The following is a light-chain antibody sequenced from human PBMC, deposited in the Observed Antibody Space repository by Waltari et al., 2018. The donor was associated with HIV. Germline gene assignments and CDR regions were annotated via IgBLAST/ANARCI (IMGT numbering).Light chain of an antibody. CDR3: GTWDSSLSVGGV. J-gene: IGLJ2*01. CDR2: EYN. CDR1: SSNIGNNY. V-gene: IGLV1-51*02. Sequence: QSVLTQPPSVSAAPGQKVTISCSGSSSNIGNNYVSWYQQPPGTGPKLLIYEYNKRPSGIPDRFSGSKSDTSATLGITGLQTGDEADYYCGTWDSSLSVGGVFGGGTKLTVL.